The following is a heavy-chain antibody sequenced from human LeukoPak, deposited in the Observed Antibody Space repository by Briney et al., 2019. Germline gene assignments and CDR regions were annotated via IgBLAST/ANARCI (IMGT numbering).Heavy chain of an antibody. CDR3: AKDRRMVAPGAFDI. D-gene: IGHD2-8*01. J-gene: IGHJ3*02. CDR2: ISSSSSYI. CDR1: GFTFSSYS. Sequence: GGSLRLSCAASGFTFSSYSMNWVRQAPGKGLEWVSSISSSSSYIYYADSVKGRFTISRDNSKNTLYLQMNSLRAEDTAVYYCAKDRRMVAPGAFDIWGQGTMVTVSS. V-gene: IGHV3-21*04.